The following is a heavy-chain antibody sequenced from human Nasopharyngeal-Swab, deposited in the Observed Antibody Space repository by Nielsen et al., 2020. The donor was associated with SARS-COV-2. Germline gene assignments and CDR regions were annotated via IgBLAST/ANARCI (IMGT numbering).Heavy chain of an antibody. D-gene: IGHD6-6*01. Sequence: VRQAPGKGLEWVAVISYDGSNKYYADSVKGRFTISRDNSKNTLYLQVNSLRAEDTAVYYCARSEYSSSHWGQGTLVTVSS. V-gene: IGHV3-30-3*01. CDR3: ARSEYSSSH. CDR2: ISYDGSNK. J-gene: IGHJ4*02.